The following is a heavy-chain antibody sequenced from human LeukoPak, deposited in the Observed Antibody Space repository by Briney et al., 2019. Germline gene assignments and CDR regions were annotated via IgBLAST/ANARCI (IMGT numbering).Heavy chain of an antibody. CDR3: AREGSLSGHLDY. Sequence: SSETLSLTCAVYGGSFSGYYWSWIRQPPGKGLEWIGEINHSGSTNHNPSLKSRVTISVDTSKHQFSLKLSSVTAADTAVYYCAREGSLSGHLDYWGQGTLVTVSS. CDR1: GGSFSGYY. J-gene: IGHJ4*02. V-gene: IGHV4-34*01. CDR2: INHSGST. D-gene: IGHD2-15*01.